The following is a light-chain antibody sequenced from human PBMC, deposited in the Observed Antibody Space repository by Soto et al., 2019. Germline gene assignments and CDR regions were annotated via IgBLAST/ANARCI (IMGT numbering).Light chain of an antibody. CDR2: GAS. J-gene: IGKJ5*01. Sequence: SPGTLSLSPWERATLSFRASQSVSSSYLAWYQQKPGQAPRLLIYGASSRATGIPDRFSGSGSGTDFTLTISRLEPEDIAVYYCQQYGSSPPITFGHGTRLEIK. CDR1: QSVSSSY. V-gene: IGKV3-20*01. CDR3: QQYGSSPPIT.